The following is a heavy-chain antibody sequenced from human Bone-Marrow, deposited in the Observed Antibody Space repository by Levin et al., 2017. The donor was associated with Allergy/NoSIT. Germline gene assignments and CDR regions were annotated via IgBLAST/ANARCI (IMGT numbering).Heavy chain of an antibody. Sequence: GESLKISCAASGFTFSSYWMSWVRQAPGKGLEWVANIKQDGSEKYYVDSVKGRFTISRDNAKNSLYLQMNSLRAEDTAVYYCARDWGDYVFDYWGQGTLVTVSS. J-gene: IGHJ4*02. CDR3: ARDWGDYVFDY. CDR2: IKQDGSEK. CDR1: GFTFSSYW. D-gene: IGHD4-17*01. V-gene: IGHV3-7*01.